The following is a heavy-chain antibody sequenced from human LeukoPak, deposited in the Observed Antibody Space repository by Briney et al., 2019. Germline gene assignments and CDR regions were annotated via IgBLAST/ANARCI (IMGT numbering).Heavy chain of an antibody. J-gene: IGHJ6*03. V-gene: IGHV1-2*02. Sequence: GASVQVSCKASGYTFTGCYMHWVRQAPGQGLEWMGWINPNSGGTNYAQKFQGRVTMTRDTSISTAYMELSRLRSDDTAVYYCARPRGQQLVRNYYYYMDVWGKGTTVTVSS. CDR3: ARPRGQQLVRNYYYYMDV. D-gene: IGHD6-13*01. CDR2: INPNSGGT. CDR1: GYTFTGCY.